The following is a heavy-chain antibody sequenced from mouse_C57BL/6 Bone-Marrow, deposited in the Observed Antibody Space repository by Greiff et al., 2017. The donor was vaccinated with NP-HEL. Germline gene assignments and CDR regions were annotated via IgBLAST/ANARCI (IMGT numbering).Heavy chain of an antibody. J-gene: IGHJ4*01. CDR3: ARDRGSSYAMDY. V-gene: IGHV5-16*01. CDR2: INYDGSST. D-gene: IGHD1-1*01. CDR1: GFTFSDYY. Sequence: EVMLVESEGGLVQPGSCMKLSCTASGFTFSDYYMAWVRQVPEKGLEWVANINYDGSSTYYLDSLKSRFIISRDNAKNILYLQMSSLKSEDSATYYCARDRGSSYAMDYWGQGTSVTVSS.